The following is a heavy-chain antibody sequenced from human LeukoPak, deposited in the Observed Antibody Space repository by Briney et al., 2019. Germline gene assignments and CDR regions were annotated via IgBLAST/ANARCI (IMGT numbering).Heavy chain of an antibody. CDR1: GFTFSGSA. V-gene: IGHV3-73*01. Sequence: PGGSLRLSCAASGFTFSGSAMHWVRQASGKGLEWVGRIRSKANSYATAYAASVKGRFTISRDDSKNTAYLQMNSLKTEDTAVYYCTRPRSSYYDFWSGRNRFDPWGQGTLVTVSS. J-gene: IGHJ5*02. CDR3: TRPRSSYYDFWSGRNRFDP. D-gene: IGHD3-3*01. CDR2: IRSKANSYAT.